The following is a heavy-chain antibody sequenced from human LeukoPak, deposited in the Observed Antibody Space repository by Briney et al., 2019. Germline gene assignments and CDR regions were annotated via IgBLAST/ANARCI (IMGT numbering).Heavy chain of an antibody. CDR2: AYTSGST. CDR3: ARGIAGGFHFFDY. J-gene: IGHJ4*02. D-gene: IGHD3-16*01. CDR1: GGSISSSY. V-gene: IGHV4-4*07. Sequence: PSETLSLTCTVSGGSISSSYWSWIRQPAGKGLEWIGRAYTSGSTDYNPSLRSRVTMSLDTSKNQLSLILNSVIAAGTAVYYCARGIAGGFHFFDYWGQGTLVTVSS.